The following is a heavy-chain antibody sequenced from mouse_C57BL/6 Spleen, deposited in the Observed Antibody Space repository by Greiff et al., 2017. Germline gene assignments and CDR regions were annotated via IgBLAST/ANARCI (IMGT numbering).Heavy chain of an antibody. Sequence: QVQLKESGAELMKPGASVKLSCKATGYTFTGYWIEWVKQRPGHGLEWIGEILPGSGSTNYNQKFKDKATLTADKSSSTAYMQLSSLTSEDSAVYYCARSDYGYDGFAYWGQGTLVTVSA. V-gene: IGHV1-9*01. D-gene: IGHD2-2*01. CDR1: GYTFTGYW. J-gene: IGHJ3*01. CDR2: ILPGSGST. CDR3: ARSDYGYDGFAY.